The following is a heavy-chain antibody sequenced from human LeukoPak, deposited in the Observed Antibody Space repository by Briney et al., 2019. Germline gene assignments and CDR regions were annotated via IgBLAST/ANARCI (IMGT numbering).Heavy chain of an antibody. CDR2: MNPNSGNT. J-gene: IGHJ5*02. D-gene: IGHD6-6*01. CDR1: GYTFTSYD. V-gene: IGHV1-8*01. Sequence: KVSCKASGYTFTSYDINWVRQATGQGLEWMGWMNPNSGNTGYAQKFQGRVTMTRNTSISTAYMELSSLRSEDTAVYYCARGKAARWGGRFDPWGQGTLVTVSS. CDR3: ARGKAARWGGRFDP.